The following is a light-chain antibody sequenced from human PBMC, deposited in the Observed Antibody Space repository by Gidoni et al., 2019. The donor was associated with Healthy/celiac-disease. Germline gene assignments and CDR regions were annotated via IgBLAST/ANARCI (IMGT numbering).Light chain of an antibody. Sequence: QSALTQPASVSGSPGQSITISCTGTSSDVGGYNYVSWYQQHHGKAPKLMIYDVSNRPSGVSNRVSGSKSGNTASLTISGLQAEDEADYYCSSYTSSSTWVFGGGTKLTVL. J-gene: IGLJ3*02. CDR3: SSYTSSSTWV. CDR1: SSDVGGYNY. V-gene: IGLV2-14*03. CDR2: DVS.